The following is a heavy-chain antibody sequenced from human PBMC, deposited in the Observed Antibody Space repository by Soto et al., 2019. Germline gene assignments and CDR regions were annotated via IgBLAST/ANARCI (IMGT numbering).Heavy chain of an antibody. CDR1: DFTFRNYW. CDR3: FGGNGGPQ. CDR2: ISPDGGTT. Sequence: EVHLVESGGDLVQPGGSLRLSCATSDFTFRNYWLNWVRQAPGKGLEWVANISPDGGTTNYVDSVKGRFTVSIDNVRNSVSLQMNGLRVEDTAVYFCFGGNGGPQWGQGTLVTVSS. J-gene: IGHJ4*02. D-gene: IGHD3-16*01. V-gene: IGHV3-7*03.